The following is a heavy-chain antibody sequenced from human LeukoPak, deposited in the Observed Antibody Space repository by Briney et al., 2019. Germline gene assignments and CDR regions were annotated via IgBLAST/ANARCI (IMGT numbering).Heavy chain of an antibody. D-gene: IGHD2/OR15-2a*01. CDR1: GFTFSSYS. CDR3: ARNVSGQYFDI. Sequence: GGSLRLSCAASGFTFSSYSMNWVRQAPGKGLECISAISGSGDSTHYADSVKGRFTISRDNSKNTLYLQMNSLRAEDTAVYYCARNVSGQYFDIWGRGTLVTVSS. J-gene: IGHJ2*01. CDR2: ISGSGDST. V-gene: IGHV3-23*01.